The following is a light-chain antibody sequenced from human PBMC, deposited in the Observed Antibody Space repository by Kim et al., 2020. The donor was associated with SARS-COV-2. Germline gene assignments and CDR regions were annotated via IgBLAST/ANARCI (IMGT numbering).Light chain of an antibody. J-gene: IGLJ2*01. CDR1: SSNIGAGYD. CDR2: GNS. V-gene: IGLV1-40*01. Sequence: VTISCTGSSSNIGAGYDVHWYQQLPGTAPKLLIYGNSNRPSGVPDRFAGSKSGTSASLAITGLQAEDEADYYCQSYDSSLSGSVVFGGGTKLTVL. CDR3: QSYDSSLSGSVV.